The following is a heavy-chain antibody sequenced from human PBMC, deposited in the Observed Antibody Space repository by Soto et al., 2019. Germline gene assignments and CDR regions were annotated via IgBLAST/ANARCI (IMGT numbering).Heavy chain of an antibody. CDR2: ISSSSSYI. D-gene: IGHD3-22*01. J-gene: IGHJ4*02. Sequence: GGSLRLSCAASGFTFSSYSMNWVRQAPGKGLEWVSSISSSSSYIYYTDSVKGRFTISRDNAKNSLYLQMNSLKAEETTENYSARVPIYFDFSGYYYHFYDYWGQGTLVTVSS. CDR1: GFTFSSYS. CDR3: ARVPIYFDFSGYYYHFYDY. V-gene: IGHV3-21*01.